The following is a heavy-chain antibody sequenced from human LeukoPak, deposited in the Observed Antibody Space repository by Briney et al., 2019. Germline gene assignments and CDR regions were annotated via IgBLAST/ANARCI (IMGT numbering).Heavy chain of an antibody. V-gene: IGHV3-7*01. J-gene: IGHJ4*01. Sequence: GGSLRLSCAASGFTFSDFWMGWVRQAPGKGLEWVANINQDGSENYYVDSVKGRFTISRDNAKNSLYLQMNSLRAEDTAVYYCTKGRSNHYWGHGTLVTV. CDR3: TKGRSNHY. CDR2: INQDGSEN. D-gene: IGHD3-10*01. CDR1: GFTFSDFW.